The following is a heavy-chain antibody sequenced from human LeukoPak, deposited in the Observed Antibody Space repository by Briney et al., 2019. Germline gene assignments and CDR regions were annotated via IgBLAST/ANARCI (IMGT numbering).Heavy chain of an antibody. CDR2: ISDSGGNT. Sequence: PGGSLRLSCAASGFTFSSYAMSWVRQAPGKGLEWVSSISDSGGNTYYADSGKGRFTISRDNSKNTLYLQMNSLRAEDTAVYYCAKDGVWQSYHFDYWGQGTLVTVSS. J-gene: IGHJ4*02. V-gene: IGHV3-23*01. CDR3: AKDGVWQSYHFDY. CDR1: GFTFSSYA. D-gene: IGHD6-19*01.